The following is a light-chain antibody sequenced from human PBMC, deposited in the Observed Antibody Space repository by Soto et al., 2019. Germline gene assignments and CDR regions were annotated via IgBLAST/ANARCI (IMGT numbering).Light chain of an antibody. CDR2: AAS. V-gene: IGKV1-39*01. CDR1: QSISSY. CDR3: QQSFSTPPYT. J-gene: IGKJ2*01. Sequence: DIQMTQSPSSLSASVRDRVTITCRASQSISSYLNWYQQKPGKAPKLLIYAASSLQSGVPSRFSGSGSGTDFPLTISSLQPEDFATYYCQQSFSTPPYTFGQGTKLEIK.